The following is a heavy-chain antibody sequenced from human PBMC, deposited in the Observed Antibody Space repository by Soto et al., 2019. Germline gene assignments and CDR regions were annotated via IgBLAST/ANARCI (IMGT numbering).Heavy chain of an antibody. CDR3: ATDAKNYYESKFSHDFDS. CDR2: IYYGGNT. Sequence: QLQLQESGPGLVKPSETLSLTCTVSGGSISRSGSYWGWIRQSPGKGLEWIGSIYYGGNTYYNPSLKRRVTISVDTSKNQFSLSLSSVTAADTAVYYCATDAKNYYESKFSHDFDSWGQGTMVTVSS. D-gene: IGHD3-22*01. CDR1: GGSISRSGSY. V-gene: IGHV4-39*01. J-gene: IGHJ3*01.